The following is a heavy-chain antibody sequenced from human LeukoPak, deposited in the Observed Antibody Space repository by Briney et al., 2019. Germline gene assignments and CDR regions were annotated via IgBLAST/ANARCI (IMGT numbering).Heavy chain of an antibody. CDR1: GVTFNEYY. Sequence: PGGSLRLSCAVSGVTFNEYYMNWIRQAPGKGLEWISYITSSGSAMYYADSVKGRFTISRDNAKNSLYLHMNSPRAEDTAVYYCATWRRYYDFDYWGQGTLVTVSS. J-gene: IGHJ4*02. CDR2: ITSSGSAM. V-gene: IGHV3-11*01. CDR3: ATWRRYYDFDY. D-gene: IGHD3-22*01.